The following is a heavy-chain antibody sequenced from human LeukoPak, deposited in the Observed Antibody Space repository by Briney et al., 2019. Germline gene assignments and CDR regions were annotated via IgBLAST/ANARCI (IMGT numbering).Heavy chain of an antibody. CDR3: AKDLATGNRLYYFDY. CDR1: GFTFDDYA. CDR2: ISWNSGSI. V-gene: IGHV3-9*01. J-gene: IGHJ4*02. Sequence: PGGSLRLSCAAAGFTFDDYAMHWVRHAPGKGLEWVSGISWNSGSIGYADSVKGRFTISRDNAKNSLYLQMNSLRAEDTALYYCAKDLATGNRLYYFDYWGQGTLVTVSS. D-gene: IGHD1-14*01.